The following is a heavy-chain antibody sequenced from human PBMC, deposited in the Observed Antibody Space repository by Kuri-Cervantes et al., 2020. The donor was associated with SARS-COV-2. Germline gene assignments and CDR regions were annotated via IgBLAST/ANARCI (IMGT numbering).Heavy chain of an antibody. CDR1: GFTFSAYT. D-gene: IGHD3-3*01. V-gene: IGHV3-21*01. CDR3: ARANYDFWSGYYPADY. J-gene: IGHJ4*02. CDR2: ITRSSVYI. Sequence: GGSLRLSCVASGFTFSAYTLNWVRQAPGKGLEWVSSITRSSVYISYADSLKGRFTISRDNAKNSLYLQMNSLRAEDTAVYYCARANYDFWSGYYPADYWGQGTLVTVSS.